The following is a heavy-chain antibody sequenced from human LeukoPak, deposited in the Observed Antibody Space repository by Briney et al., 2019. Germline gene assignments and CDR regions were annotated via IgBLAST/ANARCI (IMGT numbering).Heavy chain of an antibody. J-gene: IGHJ4*02. Sequence: SETLSLTCTVAGDSISSGTYYWSWLRQPAGKGLEWIGRIHTSGSTNYNPSLKSRVTISLDTSKNQFSLKVTSVTAADTAVYYCARGPASTELWLDYFDYRGQGTLVTVSS. CDR2: IHTSGST. CDR1: GDSISSGTYY. V-gene: IGHV4-61*02. D-gene: IGHD3-10*01. CDR3: ARGPASTELWLDYFDY.